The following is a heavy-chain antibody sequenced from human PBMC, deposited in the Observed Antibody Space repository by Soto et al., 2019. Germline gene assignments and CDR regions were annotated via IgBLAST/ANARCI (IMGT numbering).Heavy chain of an antibody. CDR1: GFTFSSHA. V-gene: IGHV3-30-3*01. CDR2: ISYDGSNK. D-gene: IGHD6-19*01. Sequence: QVQLEESGGGVVQPGRSLRLSCAASGFTFSSHAMHWVRQAPGKGLEWVAVISYDGSNKYYADSVKGLFTISRDNSKNTLHLQMDSLRPEDTAVYHCVRDRVVAGIGEVDYWGQGTLVTVSS. J-gene: IGHJ4*02. CDR3: VRDRVVAGIGEVDY.